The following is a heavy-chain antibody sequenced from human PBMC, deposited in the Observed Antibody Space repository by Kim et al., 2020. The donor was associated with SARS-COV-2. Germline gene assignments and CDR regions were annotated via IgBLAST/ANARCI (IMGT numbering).Heavy chain of an antibody. D-gene: IGHD3-22*01. Sequence: GESLKISCRTTGYRFFSYWIGWVRQMPGSGLELMGIIYPYDSSVKYSPAFQGQVTMSVDRSINTAYLQWGSLKASDTATYFCARLTSSASHYFDFWGQGTL. CDR3: ARLTSSASHYFDF. CDR2: IYPYDSSV. CDR1: GYRFFSYW. V-gene: IGHV5-51*01. J-gene: IGHJ4*02.